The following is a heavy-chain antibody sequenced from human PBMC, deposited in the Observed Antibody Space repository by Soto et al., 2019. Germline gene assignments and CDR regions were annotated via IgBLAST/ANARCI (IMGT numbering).Heavy chain of an antibody. V-gene: IGHV2-5*02. J-gene: IGHJ4*02. Sequence: QITLKESGPTLVKPTQTLTLTCTFSGFSLSSTRVAVGWIRQPPGKALEWLALIYWDDDKRYSSFLKSRHTDTKDTAKNQVVITRSDMDPGDTARYYCAHIVVSGLVYDFGYWGQGTLVTVSS. CDR3: AHIVVSGLVYDFGY. D-gene: IGHD6-19*01. CDR2: IYWDDDK. CDR1: GFSLSSTRVA.